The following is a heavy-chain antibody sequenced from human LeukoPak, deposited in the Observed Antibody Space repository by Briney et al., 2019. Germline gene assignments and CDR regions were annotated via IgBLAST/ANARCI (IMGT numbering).Heavy chain of an antibody. CDR1: GFTVSYNY. V-gene: IGHV3-53*01. CDR2: IYSAGNT. Sequence: PGGSLRLSCAASGFTVSYNYMSWVRQAPGKGLQWVSVIYSAGNTYYADSVKGRFTISRDNSKNTLFLQMNGLRVEDTAVYYCARHSYTLPDYWGQGTLVTVSS. CDR3: ARHSYTLPDY. J-gene: IGHJ4*02. D-gene: IGHD3-16*01.